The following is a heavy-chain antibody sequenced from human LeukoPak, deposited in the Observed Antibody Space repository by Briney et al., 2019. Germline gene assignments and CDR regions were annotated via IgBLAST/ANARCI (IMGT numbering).Heavy chain of an antibody. CDR2: IIPIFGTA. J-gene: IGHJ1*01. V-gene: IGHV1-69*13. CDR1: GGTFSSYA. D-gene: IGHD5-12*01. CDR3: ARAPVGYSGYDYVYTGYFQH. Sequence: EASVKVSCKASGGTFSSYAISWVRQAPGQGLEWMGGIIPIFGTANYAQKFQGRVTITADESTSTAYMELSSLRSEDTAAYYCARAPVGYSGYDYVYTGYFQHWGQGTLVTVSS.